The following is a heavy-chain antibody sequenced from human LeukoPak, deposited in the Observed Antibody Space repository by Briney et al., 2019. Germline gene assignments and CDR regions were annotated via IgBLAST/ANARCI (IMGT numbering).Heavy chain of an antibody. CDR1: GYTFTGYY. V-gene: IGHV1-2*02. D-gene: IGHD3-10*01. CDR3: ARGLLWFGELLGDAFDI. Sequence: ASVKVSCKASGYTFTGYYMHWVRQAPGQGLEWMGWINPNSGGTNYAQKFQGRVTMTRDTSISIAYMELSRLRSDDTAVYYCARGLLWFGELLGDAFDIWGQGTMVTVSS. CDR2: INPNSGGT. J-gene: IGHJ3*02.